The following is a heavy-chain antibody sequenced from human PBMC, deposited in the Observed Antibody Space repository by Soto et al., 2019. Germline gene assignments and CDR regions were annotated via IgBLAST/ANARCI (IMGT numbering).Heavy chain of an antibody. CDR1: GGTFSGFN. CDR3: ARSGSVIGCDY. CDR2: INHGGST. Sequence: SETLSLTCAVFGGTFSGFNWSWIRQPPGKGLEWIGEINHGGSTKYNPPLKSRVTISVDTSKTQFSLKLSSVTAADTAVYYCARSGSVIGCDYWGQVTLVTVSS. V-gene: IGHV4-34*01. D-gene: IGHD2-21*01. J-gene: IGHJ4*02.